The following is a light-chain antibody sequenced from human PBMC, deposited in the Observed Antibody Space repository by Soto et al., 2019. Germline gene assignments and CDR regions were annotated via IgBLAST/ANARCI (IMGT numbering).Light chain of an antibody. J-gene: IGLJ1*01. CDR1: RSKIENNY. CDR3: ATWDSRLSGGV. CDR2: EDN. Sequence: QSVLTQPPSMSAAPGQRVTISCSGNRSKIENNYVSRYRQLPGTAPNLLIYEDNKRPSGIPDRFSGSKSGTSATLGITGLETGDEADYYCATWDSRLSGGVFGTGTKVTVL. V-gene: IGLV1-51*02.